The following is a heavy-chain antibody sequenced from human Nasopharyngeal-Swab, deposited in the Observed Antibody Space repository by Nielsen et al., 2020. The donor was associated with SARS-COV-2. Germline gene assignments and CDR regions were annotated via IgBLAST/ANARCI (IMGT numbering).Heavy chain of an antibody. Sequence: GGSLRPSCPASGFTSSSYAMSWVRQAPGKGLGWVSAISGSGGSTYYADSVKGRFTISRDNSKNTLYLQKNSLRAEDTAVYYCAKEGGAYCGGDCYYFDYWGQGTLVTVSS. CDR3: AKEGGAYCGGDCYYFDY. CDR1: GFTSSSYA. J-gene: IGHJ4*02. V-gene: IGHV3-23*01. CDR2: ISGSGGST. D-gene: IGHD2-21*01.